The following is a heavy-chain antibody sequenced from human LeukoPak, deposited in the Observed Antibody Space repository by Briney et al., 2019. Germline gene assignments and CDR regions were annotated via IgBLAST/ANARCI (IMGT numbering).Heavy chain of an antibody. Sequence: SETLSLTCTVSGYSISSGYYWGWIRQPPGKGLEWIGSIYHSGSTYYNPSLKSRVTISVDTSKNQFSLKLSSVTAADTAVYYCARATSIEMYSSSWYRPLPFDYWGQGTLVTVSS. V-gene: IGHV4-38-2*02. J-gene: IGHJ4*02. CDR3: ARATSIEMYSSSWYRPLPFDY. CDR2: IYHSGST. D-gene: IGHD6-13*01. CDR1: GYSISSGYY.